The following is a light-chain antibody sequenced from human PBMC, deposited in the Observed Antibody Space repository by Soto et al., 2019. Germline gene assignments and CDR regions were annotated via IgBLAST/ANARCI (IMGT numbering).Light chain of an antibody. CDR1: STDVGGSDH. Sequence: QSVLTQPPSVSGSPGQSVTISCTGTSTDVGGSDHVSWYQQHPGKAPKVMIYEVNKRPSGVSNRLSGSKSGNTASLTLSGLQAEDEADYYCCSYSGSGTYVFGTGTKVTVL. J-gene: IGLJ1*01. V-gene: IGLV2-23*02. CDR2: EVN. CDR3: CSYSGSGTYV.